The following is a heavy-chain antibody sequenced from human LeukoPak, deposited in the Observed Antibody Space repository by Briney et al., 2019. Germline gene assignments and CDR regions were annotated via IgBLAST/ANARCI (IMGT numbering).Heavy chain of an antibody. J-gene: IGHJ4*02. CDR2: IYYSGST. Sequence: SETLSLTCTVSGGSISSYYWSWIRQPPGKGLEWIGYIYYSGSTNYNPSLKSRVTISVDTSKNQFSLKLSSVTAADTAVYYCARLSRGPNPDYWGQGTLDTVSS. V-gene: IGHV4-59*08. CDR3: ARLSRGPNPDY. CDR1: GGSISSYY. D-gene: IGHD5-12*01.